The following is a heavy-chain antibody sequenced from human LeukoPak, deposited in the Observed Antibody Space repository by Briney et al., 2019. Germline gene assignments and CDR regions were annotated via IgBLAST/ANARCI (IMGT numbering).Heavy chain of an antibody. CDR2: IKQGGSEK. D-gene: IGHD2-15*01. Sequence: PGGSLRLSCAASGFTFSSYWMSWVRQAPGKGLEWVANIKQGGSEKYYVDSVKGRFTISRDNAKNSLYLQMNSLRAEDTAVYYCARAQAPDIPYGMDVWGQGTTVTVSS. CDR3: ARAQAPDIPYGMDV. J-gene: IGHJ6*02. V-gene: IGHV3-7*01. CDR1: GFTFSSYW.